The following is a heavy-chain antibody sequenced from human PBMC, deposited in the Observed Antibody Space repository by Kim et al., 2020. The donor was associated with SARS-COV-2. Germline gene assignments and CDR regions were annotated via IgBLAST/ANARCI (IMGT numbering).Heavy chain of an antibody. Sequence: SETLSHTCAVYGGSFSGYYWSWIRQPPGKGLGWVAEINHSGSTNYNPSLKSRFTISVDTSKNQFSLRMISVTAADTAIYYCARRLLALGTKGIDSWGQGTLVTVSS. CDR3: ARRLLALGTKGIDS. J-gene: IGHJ4*02. CDR2: INHSGST. V-gene: IGHV4-34*01. D-gene: IGHD3-3*02. CDR1: GGSFSGYY.